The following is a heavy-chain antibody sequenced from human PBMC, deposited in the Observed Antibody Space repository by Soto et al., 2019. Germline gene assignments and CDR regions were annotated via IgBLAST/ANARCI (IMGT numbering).Heavy chain of an antibody. J-gene: IGHJ4*02. CDR1: GFDFSNYG. CDR3: VKDAPQPFSD. Sequence: EVQLLESGGGLVQPGGSLRISCAASGFDFSNYGMSWVRQAPGKGLEWVSAISGTAHASYYAASVKGRFTISRDNPKNAMYLHMNCLRVGGTAVYFCVKDAPQPFSDWGQGTLVTVSS. D-gene: IGHD3-3*02. V-gene: IGHV3-23*01. CDR2: ISGTAHAS.